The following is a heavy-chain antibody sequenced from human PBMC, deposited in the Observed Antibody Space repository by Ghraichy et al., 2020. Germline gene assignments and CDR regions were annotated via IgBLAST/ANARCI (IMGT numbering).Heavy chain of an antibody. CDR3: TSDTGYRAY. V-gene: IGHV3-7*03. J-gene: IGHJ1*01. CDR1: GFTFSSYW. CDR2: IKQDGSEK. Sequence: LSLTCAASGFTFSSYWMSWVRQAPGKGLEWVATIKQDGSEKYYVDSVKGRFTISRDNAKNSLYLQMNSLRAEDTAVYYCTSDTGYRAYWGQGTLVTVSS. D-gene: IGHD6-13*01.